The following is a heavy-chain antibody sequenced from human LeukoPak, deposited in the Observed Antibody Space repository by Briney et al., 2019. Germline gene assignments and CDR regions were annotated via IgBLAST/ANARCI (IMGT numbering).Heavy chain of an antibody. J-gene: IGHJ4*02. V-gene: IGHV3-21*01. D-gene: IGHD4-17*01. Sequence: GGSLRLSCAASGFTFSSYSMNWVRQAPGKGLEWVSSISSSSSYIYYADSVKGRFTISRDNAKNSLYLQMNSLRAEDTAVYYCAREVEGDYGDYGYYFDYWGQGTLVTVSS. CDR3: AREVEGDYGDYGYYFDY. CDR1: GFTFSSYS. CDR2: ISSSSSYI.